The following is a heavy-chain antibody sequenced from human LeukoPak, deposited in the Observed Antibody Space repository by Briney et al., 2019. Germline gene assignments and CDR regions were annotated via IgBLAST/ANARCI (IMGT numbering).Heavy chain of an antibody. Sequence: SVKVSCKASGGTISSHAINWVRQAPGQGLEWMGGIIPIFDTANYAQKFQGRVTITADESTSTAYMELSSLRSEDTAVYYCATQSVAAVYSWFDPWGRGTLVTVSS. CDR2: IIPIFDTA. CDR1: GGTISSHA. V-gene: IGHV1-69*13. J-gene: IGHJ5*02. CDR3: ATQSVAAVYSWFDP. D-gene: IGHD2-15*01.